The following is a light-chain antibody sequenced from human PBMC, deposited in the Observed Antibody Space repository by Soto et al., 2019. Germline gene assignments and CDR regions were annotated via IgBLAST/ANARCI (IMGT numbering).Light chain of an antibody. CDR3: QKYDSAPLT. CDR2: GAS. J-gene: IGKJ4*01. CDR1: QGLSNS. Sequence: DIQMTQSPSSLTASIGVRVTISCRAGQGLSNSLAWYLRKPGKVPTLLIYGASILQSGVPSRFSGSGSGTEITLTITCLQTEDVATDFGQKYDSAPLTVGGGTKVEIK. V-gene: IGKV1-27*01.